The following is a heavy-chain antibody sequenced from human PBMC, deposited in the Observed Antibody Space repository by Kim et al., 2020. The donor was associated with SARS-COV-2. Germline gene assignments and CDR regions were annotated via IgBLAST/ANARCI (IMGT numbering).Heavy chain of an antibody. V-gene: IGHV3-30*15. J-gene: IGHJ4*02. CDR3: ARNRGASWSDYFDW. Sequence: ADSVKGCFTISRDNSRNTLYLQVSSLRVDDTAIYYWARNRGASWSDYFDWWGQGTLVTVSS. D-gene: IGHD6-13*01.